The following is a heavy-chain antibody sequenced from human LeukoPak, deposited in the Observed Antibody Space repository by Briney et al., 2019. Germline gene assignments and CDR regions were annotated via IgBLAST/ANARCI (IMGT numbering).Heavy chain of an antibody. CDR2: VHYSGTA. CDR3: ARVDWGYSSFDY. CDR1: GGSISSYY. J-gene: IGHJ4*02. D-gene: IGHD3/OR15-3a*01. Sequence: SETLSPTCTVSGGSISSYYWSWIRQPPGKGLEWIGNVHYSGTANYNPSLESRAAIFVATSKNQFSLNLTSVVAADTAIYYCARVDWGYSSFDYWGQGTPVTVSS. V-gene: IGHV4-59*01.